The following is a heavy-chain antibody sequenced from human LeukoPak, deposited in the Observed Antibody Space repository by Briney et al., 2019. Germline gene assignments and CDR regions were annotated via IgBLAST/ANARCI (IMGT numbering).Heavy chain of an antibody. D-gene: IGHD2-2*01. CDR1: GGTFSSYT. J-gene: IGHJ4*02. Sequence: GASVKVSCKASGGTFSSYTISWVRQPPGQGLEWMGRIIPILGIANYAQKFQGRVTITADKSTSTAYMELSSLRSEDTAVYYCARKVEYCSSTSCYLDYWGQGTLVTVSS. CDR2: IIPILGIA. V-gene: IGHV1-69*02. CDR3: ARKVEYCSSTSCYLDY.